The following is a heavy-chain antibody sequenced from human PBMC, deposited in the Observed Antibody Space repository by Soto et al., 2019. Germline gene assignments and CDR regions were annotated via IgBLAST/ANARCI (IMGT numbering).Heavy chain of an antibody. J-gene: IGHJ4*02. CDR2: IIPIFGTA. Sequence: QVQLVQSGAEVKTPGSSVKVSCKASGGTFSSYAISWVRQAPGQGLEWMGGIIPIFGTANYAQKFQGRVKIPANDTTSTAYMELTGLRCEDTAVYDGAGDLPPAIAVAGTCFDYWGQGTLVTVSS. CDR1: GGTFSSYA. D-gene: IGHD6-19*01. CDR3: AGDLPPAIAVAGTCFDY. V-gene: IGHV1-69*01.